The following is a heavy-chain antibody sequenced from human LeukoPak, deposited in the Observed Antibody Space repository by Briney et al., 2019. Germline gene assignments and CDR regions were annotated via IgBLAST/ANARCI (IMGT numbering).Heavy chain of an antibody. V-gene: IGHV4-38-2*02. D-gene: IGHD3-22*01. Sequence: SETLSLTCTVSGYSISSGYYWGWIRQPPGKGLEWIGIIYHSGSTYYNPSLKSRVTISVDMSKNQFSLKLSSVTAADTAVYYCARDSADYYDSSGYYPSPDYWGQGTLVTVSS. CDR1: GYSISSGYY. CDR2: IYHSGST. CDR3: ARDSADYYDSSGYYPSPDY. J-gene: IGHJ4*02.